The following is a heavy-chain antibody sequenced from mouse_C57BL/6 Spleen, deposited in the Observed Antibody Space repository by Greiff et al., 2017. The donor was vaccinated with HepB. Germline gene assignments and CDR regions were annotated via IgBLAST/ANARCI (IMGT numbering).Heavy chain of an antibody. CDR2: ISYDGSD. CDR3: ARDLLWLRRHWYFDV. V-gene: IGHV3-6*01. D-gene: IGHD2-9*01. Sequence: EVQLQQSGPGLVKPSQSLSLTCSVTGYSITSGYYWNWIRQFPGNKLEWMGYISYDGSDNYNPSLKNRISITRDTSKNQFFLKLNSVTTEDTATYYCARDLLWLRRHWYFDVWGTGTTVTVSS. J-gene: IGHJ1*03. CDR1: GYSITSGYY.